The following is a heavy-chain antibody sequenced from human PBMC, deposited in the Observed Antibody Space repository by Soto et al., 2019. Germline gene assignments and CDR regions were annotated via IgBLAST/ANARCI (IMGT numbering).Heavy chain of an antibody. V-gene: IGHV3-23*01. J-gene: IGHJ4*02. CDR2: ISGSGGST. CDR1: GFTFSSYA. Sequence: EVQLLESGGGLVQPGGSLRLSCAASGFTFSSYAMSWVRQAPGKGLEWVSAISGSGGSTYYADSVKGRFTISRDNSKNTLYLQMNSLRAEDTAVYYCAKGQGAVATRGNHYCDYWGQGTLVTVSS. CDR3: AKGQGAVATRGNHYCDY. D-gene: IGHD6-19*01.